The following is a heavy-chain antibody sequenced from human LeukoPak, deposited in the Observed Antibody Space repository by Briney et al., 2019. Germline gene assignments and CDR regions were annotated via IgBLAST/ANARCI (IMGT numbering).Heavy chain of an antibody. D-gene: IGHD2-2*01. V-gene: IGHV1-69*05. Sequence: SVKVSCKASGGTFSSYAISWVRQAPGQGLEWMGGIIPIFGTANYAQKFQGRVTMTTDTSTSTAYMELRSLRSDDTAVYYCARMYDQLLSGEWDYWGQGTLVTVSS. CDR1: GGTFSSYA. J-gene: IGHJ4*02. CDR2: IIPIFGTA. CDR3: ARMYDQLLSGEWDY.